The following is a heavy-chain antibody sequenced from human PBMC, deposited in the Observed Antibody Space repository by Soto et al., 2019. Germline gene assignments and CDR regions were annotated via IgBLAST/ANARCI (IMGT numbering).Heavy chain of an antibody. CDR2: INPNSGGT. CDR3: ARDDGGATSYYYYGMDV. J-gene: IGHJ6*02. Sequence: ASVKVSCKASGYTFTGYYMHWVLQAPGQGLEWMGWINPNSGGTNYAQKFQGWVTMTRDTSISTAYMELSRLRSDDTAVYYCARDDGGATSYYYYGMDVWGQGTTVTVSS. V-gene: IGHV1-2*04. D-gene: IGHD1-26*01. CDR1: GYTFTGYY.